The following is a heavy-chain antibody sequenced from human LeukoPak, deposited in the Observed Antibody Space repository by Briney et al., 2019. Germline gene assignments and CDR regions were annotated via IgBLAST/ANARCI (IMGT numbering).Heavy chain of an antibody. Sequence: GASVKVSCKASGYSFTGYYMHWVRQAPGQGLEWKGWINPNSGGTNYAQKFQGRVTMTRDTSINTAYMELSRLRSDDTAVYYCARDSAYCGGDCYSFDIWGQGTMVTVSS. V-gene: IGHV1-2*02. D-gene: IGHD2-21*02. CDR1: GYSFTGYY. CDR2: INPNSGGT. CDR3: ARDSAYCGGDCYSFDI. J-gene: IGHJ3*02.